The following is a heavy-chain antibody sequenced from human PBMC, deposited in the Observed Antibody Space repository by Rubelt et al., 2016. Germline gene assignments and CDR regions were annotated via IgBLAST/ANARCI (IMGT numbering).Heavy chain of an antibody. D-gene: IGHD6-6*01. CDR3: ARAYSSSSPFLY. CDR2: IYYSGST. J-gene: IGHJ4*02. CDR1: GGSISSYY. Sequence: QVQLQESGPGLVKPSETLSLTCTVSGGSISSYYWSWIRQPPGKGLEWIGSIYYSGSTYYNPSLKSRVTISVDTSKNQFSLKLSSVTAEDTAVYYCARAYSSSSPFLYWGQGTLVTVSS. V-gene: IGHV4-59*12.